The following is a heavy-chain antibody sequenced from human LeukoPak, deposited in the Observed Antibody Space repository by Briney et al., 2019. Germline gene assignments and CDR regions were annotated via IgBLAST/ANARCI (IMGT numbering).Heavy chain of an antibody. J-gene: IGHJ5*02. Sequence: GASVKVSCKASGYTFTSYYMHWVRQAPGQGLEWMGIINPSGGSTSYAQKFQGRVTITADESTSTAYLELSSLRSEDTAVYYCATSLPYGYYDSGGSNWFDPWGQGTLVTVSS. CDR2: INPSGGST. CDR3: ATSLPYGYYDSGGSNWFDP. CDR1: GYTFTSYY. D-gene: IGHD3-22*01. V-gene: IGHV1-46*03.